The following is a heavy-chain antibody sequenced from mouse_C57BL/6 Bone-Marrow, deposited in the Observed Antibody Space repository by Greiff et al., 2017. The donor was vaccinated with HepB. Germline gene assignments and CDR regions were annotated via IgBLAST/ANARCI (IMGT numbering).Heavy chain of an antibody. CDR3: ATLYGNYFDY. D-gene: IGHD2-1*01. J-gene: IGHJ2*01. Sequence: QVQLQQPGAELVKPGASVKMSCKASGYTLTSYWITWVKQRPGQGLEWIGDIYPGSGSTNYNEKFKSKATLTVDASSSTAYMQLSSLTSEDAAVYYCATLYGNYFDYWGQGTTLTVSS. CDR1: GYTLTSYW. V-gene: IGHV1-55*01. CDR2: IYPGSGST.